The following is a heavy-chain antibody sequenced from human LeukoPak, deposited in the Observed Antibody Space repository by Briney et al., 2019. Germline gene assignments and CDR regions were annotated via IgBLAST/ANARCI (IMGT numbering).Heavy chain of an antibody. CDR1: GFTFDDYA. D-gene: IGHD6-6*01. V-gene: IGHV3-9*01. CDR3: ARDRYSSSSENFDY. CDR2: ISWNSGSI. Sequence: GGSLRLSCAASGFTFDDYAMHWVRQAPGKGLEWVSGISWNSGSIGYADSVKGRFTISRDNAKNSLYLQMNSLRAEDTAVYYCARDRYSSSSENFDYWGQGTLVTVSS. J-gene: IGHJ4*02.